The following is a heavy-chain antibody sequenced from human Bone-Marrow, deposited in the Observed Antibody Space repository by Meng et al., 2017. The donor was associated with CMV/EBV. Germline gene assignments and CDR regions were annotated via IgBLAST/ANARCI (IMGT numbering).Heavy chain of an antibody. V-gene: IGHV4-39*01. CDR1: GGSISSSCYY. CDR3: ARLRVAATLYFDY. CDR2: IYYSGST. J-gene: IGHJ4*02. Sequence: SETLSLTCTVSGGSISSSCYYWGWIRQPPGKGLEWIGSIYYSGSTYYNPSLKSRVTISVDTSKNQFSLKLSSVTAADTAVYYCARLRVAATLYFDYWGQGTRVTVSS. D-gene: IGHD2-15*01.